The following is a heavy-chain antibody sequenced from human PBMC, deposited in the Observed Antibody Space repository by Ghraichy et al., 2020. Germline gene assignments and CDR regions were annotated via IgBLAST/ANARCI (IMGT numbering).Heavy chain of an antibody. V-gene: IGHV4-39*07. CDR3: ARDLRSMDVYDM. Sequence: SQTLSLTCSVSGGSISSSSYYWGWIRQPPGKGLEWIGSIYYSGSTYYNPSLKSRVTISVDTSKNQLSLKVSSVTAADTAVYYCARDLRSMDVYDMWGQGTMVTVSP. CDR1: GGSISSSSYY. D-gene: IGHD3-10*01. J-gene: IGHJ3*02. CDR2: IYYSGST.